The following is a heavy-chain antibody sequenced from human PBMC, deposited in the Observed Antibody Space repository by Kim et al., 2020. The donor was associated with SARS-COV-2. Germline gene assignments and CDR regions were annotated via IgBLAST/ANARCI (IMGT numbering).Heavy chain of an antibody. J-gene: IGHJ4*02. D-gene: IGHD1-26*01. CDR2: IGTAGDT. V-gene: IGHV3-13*01. CDR3: ARGDGGGSYPFDY. Sequence: GGSLRLSCAASGFTFSSYDMHWVRQATGKGLEWVSAIGTAGDTYYPGSVKGRFTISRENAKNSLYLQMNSLRAGDTAVYYCARGDGGGSYPFDYWGPGTLVTVSS. CDR1: GFTFSSYD.